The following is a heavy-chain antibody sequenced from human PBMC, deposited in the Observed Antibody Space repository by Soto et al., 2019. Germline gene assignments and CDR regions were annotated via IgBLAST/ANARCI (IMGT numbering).Heavy chain of an antibody. V-gene: IGHV5-51*01. Sequence: PGESLKISCKGSGYSFTSYWIGWVRQMPGKGLEWMGIIYPGDSDTRYSPSFQGQVTISADKSISTAYLQWSSLKASDTAMYYCARRVVVPAAKDYYYYMDVWGKGTTVTVSS. CDR2: IYPGDSDT. D-gene: IGHD2-2*01. J-gene: IGHJ6*03. CDR1: GYSFTSYW. CDR3: ARRVVVPAAKDYYYYMDV.